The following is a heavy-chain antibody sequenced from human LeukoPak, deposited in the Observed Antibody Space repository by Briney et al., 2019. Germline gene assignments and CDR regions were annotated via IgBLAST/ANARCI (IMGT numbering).Heavy chain of an antibody. CDR3: ARARQWLPTGGFDY. D-gene: IGHD6-19*01. CDR1: GYTFTSYG. V-gene: IGHV1-18*01. Sequence: WASVNVSCKASGYTFTSYGISWVRQAPGQGLEWMGWISAYNGNTNYAQKLQGRVTMTTDTSTSTAYMELRSLRSDDTAVYYCARARQWLPTGGFDYWGQGTLVTVSA. CDR2: ISAYNGNT. J-gene: IGHJ4*02.